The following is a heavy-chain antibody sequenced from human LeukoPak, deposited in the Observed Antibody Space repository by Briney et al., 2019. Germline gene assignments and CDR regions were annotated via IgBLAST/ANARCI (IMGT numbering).Heavy chain of an antibody. D-gene: IGHD6-13*01. CDR2: IYTSGST. J-gene: IGHJ5*02. CDR3: ARSLHRSSFNWFDP. Sequence: SETLSLTCTVSGGSISSGSYYWSWIRQPAGKGLEWIGRIYTSGSTNYNPSLKSRVTISVDTSKNQFSLKLSSVTAADTAVYYCARSLHRSSFNWFDPWGQGTLVTVSS. V-gene: IGHV4-61*02. CDR1: GGSISSGSYY.